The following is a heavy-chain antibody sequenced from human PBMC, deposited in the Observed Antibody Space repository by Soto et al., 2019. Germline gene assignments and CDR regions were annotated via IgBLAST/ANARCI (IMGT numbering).Heavy chain of an antibody. V-gene: IGHV3-11*03. CDR2: ISSSSSYT. CDR1: AFTSSHDY. Sequence: GESLRLSCEASAFTSSHDYMSCIRLSQRKAQESASYISSSSSYTNYAEHVKGRVTFSKDNATKPLYQQMNSLSAADTAVYYCVSQRYYDILRPKQQNYYFDSWGQGTLVTVSS. D-gene: IGHD3-9*01. CDR3: VSQRYYDILRPKQQNYYFDS. J-gene: IGHJ4*02.